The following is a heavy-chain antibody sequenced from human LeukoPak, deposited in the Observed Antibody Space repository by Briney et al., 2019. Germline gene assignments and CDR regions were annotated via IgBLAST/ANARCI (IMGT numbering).Heavy chain of an antibody. CDR1: GYTFTSYG. CDR2: ISAYNGNT. D-gene: IGHD3-16*02. V-gene: IGHV1-18*01. J-gene: IGHJ4*02. Sequence: ASVKVSCKASGYTFTSYGIRWVRQAPGQGLEWMGWISAYNGNTNYAQKLQGRVTMTTDTSTSTAYMELRSLRSDDTAVYYCARVGVGRLGELSLLDYWGQGTLVTVSS. CDR3: ARVGVGRLGELSLLDY.